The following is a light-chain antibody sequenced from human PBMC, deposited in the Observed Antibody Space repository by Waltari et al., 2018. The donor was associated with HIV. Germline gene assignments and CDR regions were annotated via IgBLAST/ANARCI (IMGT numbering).Light chain of an antibody. J-gene: IGKJ1*01. Sequence: DIQMTPSPPSLFASLGDRVTITCRASQSVTSYLAWYQQKLGSSPNLLIFSASTLVTGVSSTFSASGSGTHFTLTITNLQPDDVATYFCQQYDSYPWTFGQGTRV. CDR2: SAS. CDR1: QSVTSY. V-gene: IGKV1-5*03. CDR3: QQYDSYPWT.